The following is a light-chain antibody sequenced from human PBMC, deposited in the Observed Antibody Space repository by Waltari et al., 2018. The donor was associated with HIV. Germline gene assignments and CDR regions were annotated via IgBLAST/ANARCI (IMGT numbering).Light chain of an antibody. V-gene: IGLV1-47*01. CDR2: RNN. J-gene: IGLJ3*02. CDR3: AAWDDSLRGLV. CDR1: SSNIGSNY. Sequence: QSVLTQPPSASGTPGQRVTISCSGSSSNIGSNYVFWYQQLPGTAPKLVIYRNNRRPSGVPDRVSGSNSGTSASLAISGLRSEDEADYYCAAWDDSLRGLVFGGGTKLTVL.